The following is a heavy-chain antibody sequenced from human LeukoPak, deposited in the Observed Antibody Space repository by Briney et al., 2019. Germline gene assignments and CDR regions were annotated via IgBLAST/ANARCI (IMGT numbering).Heavy chain of an antibody. Sequence: GGSLRLSCAASGFXFSSYWISWVRQAPGKGLEWVANIKQDGSEKYYVDSVKGRFTISGDNAKNSLYLQMNSLRAEDTAVYYCARDWDYWGQGILVTVSS. CDR3: ARDWDY. CDR2: IKQDGSEK. CDR1: GFXFSSYW. V-gene: IGHV3-7*05. J-gene: IGHJ4*02.